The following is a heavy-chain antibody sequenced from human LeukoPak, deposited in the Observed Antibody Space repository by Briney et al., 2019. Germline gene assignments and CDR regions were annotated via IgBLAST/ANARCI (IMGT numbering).Heavy chain of an antibody. Sequence: SETLSLTCTVSGGSVSSGSYYWSWIRQPPGKGLEWIGYIYYSGSTNYNPSLKSRVTISVDTSKNQFSLKLSSVTAADTAVYYCARVARVNCSGGSYYLFNWFDPWGQGTLVTVSS. CDR3: ARVARVNCSGGSYYLFNWFDP. D-gene: IGHD2-15*01. J-gene: IGHJ5*02. CDR1: GGSVSSGSYY. CDR2: IYYSGST. V-gene: IGHV4-61*01.